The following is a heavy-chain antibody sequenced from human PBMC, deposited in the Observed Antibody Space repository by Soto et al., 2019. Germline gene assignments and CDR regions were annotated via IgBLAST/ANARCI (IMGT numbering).Heavy chain of an antibody. Sequence: EVQLVESGGGLIQPGGSLRLSCAASGFTVSSNYMSWVRQAPGKGLEWVSVIYSGGSTYYADSVKGRFTISRDNSKNPLYLQMNSLRAEDTAVYYCARVASSSSLFYYYYGMDVWGQGTTVTVSS. CDR2: IYSGGST. V-gene: IGHV3-66*03. J-gene: IGHJ6*02. D-gene: IGHD6-6*01. CDR1: GFTVSSNY. CDR3: ARVASSSSLFYYYYGMDV.